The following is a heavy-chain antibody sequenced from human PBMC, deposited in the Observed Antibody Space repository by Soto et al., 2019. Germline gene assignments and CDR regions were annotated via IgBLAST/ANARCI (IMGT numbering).Heavy chain of an antibody. Sequence: DSVKGRFIISRDNSKNTVYLQMNSLRAEDTAVYYCARDRVLMVDGLDVWGQGTTVTVSS. CDR3: ARDRVLMVDGLDV. V-gene: IGHV3-30*07. J-gene: IGHJ6*02. D-gene: IGHD2-8*02.